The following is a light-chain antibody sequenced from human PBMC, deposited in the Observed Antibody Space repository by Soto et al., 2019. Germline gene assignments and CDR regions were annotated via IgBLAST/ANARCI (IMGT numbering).Light chain of an antibody. CDR3: QQYGSSPLT. J-gene: IGKJ4*01. V-gene: IGKV3D-20*01. CDR1: QSVSSSY. Sequence: EIVLTPSPATLSWSPGESATLSCGSRQSVSSSYLAWYQQKPGLAPRLLIYDASSRATGIPDRFSGSGSGTDFTLTISRLEPEDFAVYYCQQYGSSPLTFGGGTKVDIK. CDR2: DAS.